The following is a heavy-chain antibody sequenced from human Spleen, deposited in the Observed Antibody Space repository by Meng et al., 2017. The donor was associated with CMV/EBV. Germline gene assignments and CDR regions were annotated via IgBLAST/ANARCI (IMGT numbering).Heavy chain of an antibody. CDR2: AYYGGSS. J-gene: IGHJ6*02. D-gene: IGHD3-9*01. Sequence: SETLSLTCTVSGASVSSYYCTWIRQPPGKGLEWIGDAYYGGSSTYNPSLKSRVTISVDTSKNQFSLRLTSVTAADTAVYYCASSNILTGYPYYYYGMDVWGQGTTVTVSS. CDR1: GASVSSYY. CDR3: ASSNILTGYPYYYYGMDV. V-gene: IGHV4-59*02.